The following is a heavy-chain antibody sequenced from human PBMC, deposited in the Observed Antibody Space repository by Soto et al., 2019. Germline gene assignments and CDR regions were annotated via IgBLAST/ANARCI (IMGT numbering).Heavy chain of an antibody. CDR1: GGTFSSYT. V-gene: IGHV1-69*02. D-gene: IGHD3-10*01. J-gene: IGHJ6*02. CDR3: ASTYYYGSESSNYYYYGMDV. Sequence: QVQLVQSGAEVKKPGSSVKVSCKASGGTFSSYTISWVRQAPGQGLEWMGRIIPIHGIANYAQKFQGRVTITADKSTSTAYRELSSLGSEDTAVYYCASTYYYGSESSNYYYYGMDVWGQGPTVTVSS. CDR2: IIPIHGIA.